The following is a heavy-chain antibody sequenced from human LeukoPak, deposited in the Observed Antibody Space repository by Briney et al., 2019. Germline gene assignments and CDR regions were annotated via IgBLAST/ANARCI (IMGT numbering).Heavy chain of an antibody. CDR1: GYSISSGYY. CDR2: IYHSGST. Sequence: PSETLSLTCTVSGYSISSGYYWGWIRQPPGKGLEWIGSIYHSGSTYYNPSLKSRVTISVDTSKNQFSLKLSSVTAADTAVYYCARTRRISPTEYYFDYWGQGTLVTVSS. CDR3: ARTRRISPTEYYFDY. D-gene: IGHD2/OR15-2a*01. J-gene: IGHJ4*02. V-gene: IGHV4-38-2*02.